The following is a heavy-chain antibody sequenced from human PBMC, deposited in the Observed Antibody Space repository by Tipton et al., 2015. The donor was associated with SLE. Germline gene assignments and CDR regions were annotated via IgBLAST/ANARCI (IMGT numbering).Heavy chain of an antibody. J-gene: IGHJ4*02. CDR1: GFTFSSYG. CDR3: ARNRPFDY. V-gene: IGHV3-30*02. Sequence: QLVQSGGGVVQPGGSLRLSCAASGFTFSSYGVHWVRQAPGRGLEWVAFIRYDGNNEYYTHSVKGRFTISRDNAKSSLFLQINSLRAEDTAVYYCARNRPFDYWGQGTLVTVSS. CDR2: IRYDGNNE. D-gene: IGHD2/OR15-2a*01.